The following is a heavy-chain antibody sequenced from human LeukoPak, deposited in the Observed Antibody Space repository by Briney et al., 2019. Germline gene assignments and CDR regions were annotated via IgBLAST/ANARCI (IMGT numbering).Heavy chain of an antibody. CDR3: AKGTGSGSYYNDY. CDR2: INRGGST. D-gene: IGHD3-10*01. Sequence: PSETLSLTCAVYGGSFSGYYWTWIRQPPGKGLEWIGEINRGGSTVYNPSLKSRVTISIDTSKNQFSLKLNSVTAADTAVYYCAKGTGSGSYYNDYWGQGTLVTVSS. V-gene: IGHV4-34*01. CDR1: GGSFSGYY. J-gene: IGHJ4*02.